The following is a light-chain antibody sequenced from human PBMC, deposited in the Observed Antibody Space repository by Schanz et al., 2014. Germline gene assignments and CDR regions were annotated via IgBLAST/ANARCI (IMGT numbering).Light chain of an antibody. CDR2: SNS. CDR1: RSNIGAGYD. Sequence: QSVLTQPPSVSGAPGQRVTISCTGSRSNIGAGYDVHWYQQVPGAAPKLLIYSNSNRPSGVPDRFSGSRSGISASLAITGLQTEDEADYYCQSYDNSLVNWMFGGGTKLTVL. J-gene: IGLJ3*02. CDR3: QSYDNSLVNWM. V-gene: IGLV1-40*01.